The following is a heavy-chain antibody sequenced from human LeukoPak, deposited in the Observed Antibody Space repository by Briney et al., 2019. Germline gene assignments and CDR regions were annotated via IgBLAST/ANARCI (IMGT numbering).Heavy chain of an antibody. D-gene: IGHD4-23*01. CDR3: ARVGGYGGTPDY. V-gene: IGHV4-59*01. Sequence: SETLSLTCTVSGGYISSYYWSWIRQPPGKGLEWIGYIYYSGSTNYNPSLKSRVTISVDTSKNQFSLKLSSVTAADTAVYYCARVGGYGGTPDYWGQGTLVTVSS. J-gene: IGHJ4*02. CDR2: IYYSGST. CDR1: GGYISSYY.